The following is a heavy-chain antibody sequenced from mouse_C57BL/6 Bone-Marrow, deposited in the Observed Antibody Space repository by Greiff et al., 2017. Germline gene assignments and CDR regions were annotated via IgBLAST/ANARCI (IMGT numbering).Heavy chain of an antibody. CDR1: GYTFTSYW. D-gene: IGHD1-1*01. J-gene: IGHJ2*01. CDR3: ARYYGSSYYFDC. CDR2: IAPGSGST. V-gene: IGHV1S41*01. Sequence: DLVKPGASVKLSCKASGYTFTSYWINWIKQRPGQGLEWIGRIAPGSGSTYYNEMFKGKATLTVDTSSSTAYIQLSSLSSEDSAVYFCARYYGSSYYFDCWGQGTTLTVSS.